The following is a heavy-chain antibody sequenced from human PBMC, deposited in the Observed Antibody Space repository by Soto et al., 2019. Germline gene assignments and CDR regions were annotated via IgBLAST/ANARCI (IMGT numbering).Heavy chain of an antibody. V-gene: IGHV1-3*01. Sequence: ASVKVSCKASGYTFTSYAMHWVRQAPGQRLEWMGWINAGNGNTKYSQKFQGRVTITRDTSASTAYMELSSLRSEDTAVYYCARDRHDILTGYYMAPQAFDIWGQGKMVTVSS. CDR1: GYTFTSYA. D-gene: IGHD3-9*01. J-gene: IGHJ3*02. CDR2: INAGNGNT. CDR3: ARDRHDILTGYYMAPQAFDI.